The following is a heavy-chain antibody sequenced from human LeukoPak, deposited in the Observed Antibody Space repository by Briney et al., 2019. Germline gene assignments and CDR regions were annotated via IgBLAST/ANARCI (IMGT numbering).Heavy chain of an antibody. CDR1: GFTFSDYY. V-gene: IGHV3-11*01. D-gene: IGHD1-26*01. J-gene: IGHJ4*02. CDR2: ISSSGSTI. Sequence: GGSLRLSCAASGFTFSDYYMSWIRQAPGKGLEWVSYISSSGSTIYYADSVKGRFTISRDNSMNTVYLQMNSLRAEDTAIYYCAKKATGSYSPFDYWGQGTLVTVFS. CDR3: AKKATGSYSPFDY.